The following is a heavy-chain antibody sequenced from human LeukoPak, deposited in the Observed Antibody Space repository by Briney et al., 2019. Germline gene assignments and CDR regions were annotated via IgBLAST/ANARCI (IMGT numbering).Heavy chain of an antibody. CDR2: IYWNDDK. CDR1: GFSLSTSGVG. CDR3: AHSTYYYDSSGYYLFDY. D-gene: IGHD3-22*01. J-gene: IGHJ4*02. Sequence: ESGPTLVKPTQTLTLTCTFSGFSLSTSGVGVGWIRQPPGKALEWLALIYWNDDKRYSPSLKSRLTITKDTSNTQVVLTITHMDPVDTATYYCAHSTYYYDSSGYYLFDYWGQATLVTVSS. V-gene: IGHV2-5*01.